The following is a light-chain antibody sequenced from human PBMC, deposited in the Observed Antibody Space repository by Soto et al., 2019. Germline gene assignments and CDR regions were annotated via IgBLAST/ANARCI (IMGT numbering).Light chain of an antibody. J-gene: IGKJ1*01. CDR2: KAS. CDR1: QTISSW. Sequence: DIQLNQSRSTLSGSVGDSVTLTCRASQTISSWLAWYQQKPGKAPKLLIYKASTLKGGVPSRFSGSGSGTEFTLTISSLQPDDFATYYCQHYNSYSEAFGQGTKVDI. V-gene: IGKV1-5*03. CDR3: QHYNSYSEA.